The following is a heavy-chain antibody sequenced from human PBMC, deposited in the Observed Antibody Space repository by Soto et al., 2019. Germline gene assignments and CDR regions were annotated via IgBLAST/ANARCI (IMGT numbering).Heavy chain of an antibody. CDR2: IYYSGST. D-gene: IGHD2-2*02. J-gene: IGHJ6*04. CDR3: ARDVGGVGYCSSTRCYTYGRVYYYYYGMAV. V-gene: IGHV4-31*03. Sequence: PSETLSLTCTVSGGSISSGGYCWSWIRQHPGKGLEWIGYIYYSGSTYYNPSLKSRVTISVDTSKNQFSLKLSSVTAADTAVYYCARDVGGVGYCSSTRCYTYGRVYYYYYGMAVWGKGTTVTISS. CDR1: GGSISSGGYC.